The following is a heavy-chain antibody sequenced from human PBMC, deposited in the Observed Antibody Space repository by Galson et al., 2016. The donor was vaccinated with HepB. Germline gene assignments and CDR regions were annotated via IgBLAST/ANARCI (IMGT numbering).Heavy chain of an antibody. D-gene: IGHD2-21*02. Sequence: SLRLSCAASGFTFSNYAMSWVRQAPGKGLEWVSSISGSGGTTYYADPVKGRFTISRDKSKNTLYLQMNSLRGEDTAIYYCARVAQIVVVTANFEHWGQGALVTVSS. CDR2: ISGSGGTT. V-gene: IGHV3-23*01. CDR1: GFTFSNYA. CDR3: ARVAQIVVVTANFEH. J-gene: IGHJ4*02.